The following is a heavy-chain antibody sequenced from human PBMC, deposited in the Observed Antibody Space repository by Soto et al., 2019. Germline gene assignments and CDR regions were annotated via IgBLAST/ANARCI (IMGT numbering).Heavy chain of an antibody. D-gene: IGHD2-15*01. J-gene: IGHJ6*02. CDR2: IYPDDFDT. V-gene: IGHV5-51*03. CDR3: ARYFAGGTRDYGVDV. CDR1: GYSFSNFW. Sequence: PGESLKISCQASGYSFSNFWIAWVRQMPGKGLEWMGIIYPDDFDTKYSPSFQGQVTISADKTISTAYLQWSSLKTSDTAMYYCARYFAGGTRDYGVDVWGQGTTVTVSS.